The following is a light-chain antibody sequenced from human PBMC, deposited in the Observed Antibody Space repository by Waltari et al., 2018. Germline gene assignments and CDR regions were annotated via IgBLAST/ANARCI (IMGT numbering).Light chain of an antibody. J-gene: IGKJ1*01. V-gene: IGKV1-5*03. Sequence: DIQMTQSPSTLSASVGDRVTITCRSSQNINSWLAWYQQKVGKAPKLLIYRASNLESGVPSRFSGGGSGTEFTLTISSLQPDDFATYYCQQYNSLWTFGQGTKVEIK. CDR2: RAS. CDR1: QNINSW. CDR3: QQYNSLWT.